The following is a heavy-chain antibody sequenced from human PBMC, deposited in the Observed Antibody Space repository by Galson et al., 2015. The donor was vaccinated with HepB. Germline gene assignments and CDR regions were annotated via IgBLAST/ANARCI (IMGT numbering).Heavy chain of an antibody. CDR2: ISAYNGNT. CDR1: GYTFTCYG. CDR3: ARGYCSSTSCYPSYYYYMDV. Sequence: SVKVSCKASGYTFTCYGISWVRQAPGQGLEWMGWISAYNGNTNYAQKLQGRVTMTTDTSTSTAYMELRSLRSDDTAVYYCARGYCSSTSCYPSYYYYMDVWGKGTTVTVSS. V-gene: IGHV1-18*01. J-gene: IGHJ6*03. D-gene: IGHD2-2*01.